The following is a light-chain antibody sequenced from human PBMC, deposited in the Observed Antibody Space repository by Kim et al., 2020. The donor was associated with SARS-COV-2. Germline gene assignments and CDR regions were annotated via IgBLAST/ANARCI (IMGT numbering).Light chain of an antibody. V-gene: IGKV3-15*01. CDR2: DAT. CDR3: QQYNNWPPA. CDR1: QNIFAN. J-gene: IGKJ1*01. Sequence: VMTPSPTTLSVSPGDSPTLSCTASQNIFANLAWYQQKPGLPPRLLVYDATTRATSTPARFSGSGSGTEFTLTISSLQSEDFAVYFCQQYNNWPPAFGQGTKVDIK.